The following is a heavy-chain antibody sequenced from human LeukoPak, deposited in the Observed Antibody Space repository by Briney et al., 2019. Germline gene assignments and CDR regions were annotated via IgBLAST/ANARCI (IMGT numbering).Heavy chain of an antibody. J-gene: IGHJ6*03. CDR2: IWYAGSNK. CDR1: GFTFSSYG. Sequence: GGSLRLSCAASGFTFSSYGMHWVRQAPGKGLEWVAVIWYAGSNKYYADSVKGRFTISRDNSKNTLYLQMNSLRAEDTAVYYCARDLYDSSGYYFSYYYYYYIDVWGKGTTVTVSS. CDR3: ARDLYDSSGYYFSYYYYYYIDV. V-gene: IGHV3-33*01. D-gene: IGHD3-22*01.